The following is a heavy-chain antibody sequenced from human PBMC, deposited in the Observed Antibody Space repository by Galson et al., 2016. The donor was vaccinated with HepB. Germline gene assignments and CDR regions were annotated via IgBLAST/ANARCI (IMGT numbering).Heavy chain of an antibody. CDR1: GGTLNSYA. CDR3: ARGIRGTYVAADS. CDR2: ITPIFGTT. J-gene: IGHJ4*02. V-gene: IGHV1-69*13. Sequence: SVKVSCKASGGTLNSYAVSWVRQAPGQGLEWMGGITPIFGTTIYAQTFQGRVTLTADESTNTAYMEVRRLRSEDTAVYYCARGIRGTYVAADSWGQGTQVTVSS. D-gene: IGHD1-26*01.